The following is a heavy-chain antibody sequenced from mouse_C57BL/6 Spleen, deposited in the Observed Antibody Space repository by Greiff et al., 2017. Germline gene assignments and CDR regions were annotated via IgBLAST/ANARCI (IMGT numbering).Heavy chain of an antibody. CDR2: INPSSGYT. CDR1: GYTFTSYT. J-gene: IGHJ1*03. Sequence: QVHVKQSGAELARPGASVKMSCKASGYTFTSYTMPWVKQRPGQGLEWIGYINPSSGYTKYNQKFKDKATLTADKSSSTAYMQLSSLTSEDSAVYYCARDYGSWYFDVWGTGTTVTVSS. V-gene: IGHV1-4*01. D-gene: IGHD1-1*01. CDR3: ARDYGSWYFDV.